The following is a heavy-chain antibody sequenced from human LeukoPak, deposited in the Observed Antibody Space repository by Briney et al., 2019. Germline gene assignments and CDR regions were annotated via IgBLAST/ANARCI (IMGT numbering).Heavy chain of an antibody. Sequence: ASVKVSCKASGGTFSSYAISWVRQAPGQGLEWMGGIIPIFGTANYAQKFQGRVTITADESTSTAYMELSSLRSEDTAMYYCASRSGSYRLDYWGQGTLVTVSS. J-gene: IGHJ4*02. CDR2: IIPIFGTA. CDR3: ASRSGSYRLDY. V-gene: IGHV1-69*13. CDR1: GGTFSSYA. D-gene: IGHD1-26*01.